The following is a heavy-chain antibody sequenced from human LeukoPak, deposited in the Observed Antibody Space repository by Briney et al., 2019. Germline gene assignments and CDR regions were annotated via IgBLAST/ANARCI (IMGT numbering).Heavy chain of an antibody. V-gene: IGHV4-34*01. J-gene: IGHJ4*02. CDR1: GGSFSGYY. Sequence: SETLSLTCAVYGGSFSGYYWSWIRQPPGKGLEWIGSIYHSGSTYYNPSLKSRVTISVDTSKNQFSLKLSSVTAADTAVYYCARMSVWLGERNKGAGGYFDYWGQGTLVTVSS. D-gene: IGHD3-10*01. CDR3: ARMSVWLGERNKGAGGYFDY. CDR2: IYHSGST.